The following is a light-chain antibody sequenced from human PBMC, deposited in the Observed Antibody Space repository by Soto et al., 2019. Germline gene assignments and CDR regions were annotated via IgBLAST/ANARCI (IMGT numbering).Light chain of an antibody. CDR3: SSYTTTSTYV. CDR2: EVT. J-gene: IGLJ1*01. V-gene: IGLV2-14*01. CDR1: SSDVGGYNY. Sequence: QSALTQPPSASGSPGQSVAISCTGTSSDVGGYNYVSWYQQHPGKAPKLMIYEVTNRPSGVSHRFSGSKSGNTASLTISGLQAEDEADYYCSSYTTTSTYVFGTGTKLTVL.